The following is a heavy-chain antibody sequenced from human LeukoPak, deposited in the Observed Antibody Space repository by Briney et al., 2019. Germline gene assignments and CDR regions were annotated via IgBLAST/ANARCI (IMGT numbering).Heavy chain of an antibody. V-gene: IGHV1-8*01. CDR3: ASGREIDWNYYDSSGYRN. CDR2: MNPNSGNT. CDR1: GYTFRTYD. D-gene: IGHD3-22*01. Sequence: ASVKVSCKASGYTFRTYDINWVRQATGQGLEWMGWMNPNSGNTGYAQKFQGRVTLTRDTSISTAYMELSRLRSDDTAVYYCASGREIDWNYYDSSGYRNWGQGTLVTVSS. J-gene: IGHJ4*02.